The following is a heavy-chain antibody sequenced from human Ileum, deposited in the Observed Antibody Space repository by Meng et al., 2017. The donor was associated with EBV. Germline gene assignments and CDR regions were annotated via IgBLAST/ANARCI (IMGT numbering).Heavy chain of an antibody. V-gene: IGHV4-30-4*01. CDR1: GGSISSSNYY. Sequence: QVHLQEAGPGLVKTSQTLSLTCTVSGGSISSSNYYWSWIRQPPGKGLEWSGHIYNSGSTYYNPSLKSRITISVDTSKNQFSLKLSSVTAADTAVYYCARGQKGYFDLWGRGTLVTVS. CDR3: ARGQKGYFDL. CDR2: IYNSGST. J-gene: IGHJ2*01.